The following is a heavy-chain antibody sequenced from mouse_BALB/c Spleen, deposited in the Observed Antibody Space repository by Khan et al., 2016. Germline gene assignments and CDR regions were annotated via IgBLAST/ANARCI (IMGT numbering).Heavy chain of an antibody. V-gene: IGHV2-6-7*01. CDR3: ARDGWGYYAIDY. CDR2: IWGDGTT. Sequence: QVQLKESGPGLVAPSQSLSITCTVSGFSLIAYGVNWVRQPPGKGLEWLGMIWGDGTTDFNSALKSRLNITKDNSKSQVFLKMNSLQTDDTARYYCARDGWGYYAIDYWGQGTSVTVSS. J-gene: IGHJ4*01. CDR1: GFSLIAYG. D-gene: IGHD2-2*01.